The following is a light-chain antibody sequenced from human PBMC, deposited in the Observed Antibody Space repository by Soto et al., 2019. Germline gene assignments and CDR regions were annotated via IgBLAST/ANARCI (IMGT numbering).Light chain of an antibody. Sequence: QSALTQPRSVSGSPGQSVTISCTGTSSDVGAYNYVSWYQQHPGKTPKLLIYRNNQRPSGVPDRFSGSKSGTSASLAISGLRSEDEADYYCAAWDDSLSVVVFGGGTKLTVL. CDR3: AAWDDSLSVVV. J-gene: IGLJ2*01. V-gene: IGLV2-11*01. CDR2: RNN. CDR1: SSDVGAYNY.